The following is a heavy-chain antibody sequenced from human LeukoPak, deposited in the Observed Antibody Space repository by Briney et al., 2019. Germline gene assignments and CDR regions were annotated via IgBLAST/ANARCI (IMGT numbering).Heavy chain of an antibody. D-gene: IGHD3-16*01. J-gene: IGHJ4*02. Sequence: GGSLRLSCAASGFTFSRYGMHWVRQAPGKGLEWVAFVRYDGSNKYYADSVKGRFTIARDNSKNTLYLQINSLRAEDTAVFYCAKDGVAPHDSWGQGTLVTVSS. CDR3: AKDGVAPHDS. CDR2: VRYDGSNK. CDR1: GFTFSRYG. V-gene: IGHV3-30*02.